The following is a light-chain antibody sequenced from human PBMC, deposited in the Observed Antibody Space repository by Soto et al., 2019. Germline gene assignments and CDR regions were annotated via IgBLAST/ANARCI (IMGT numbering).Light chain of an antibody. CDR3: QQYNNWPPTWT. V-gene: IGKV3-15*01. Sequence: DIVWIASPGTLSLSPGERADRYCGASQSVSSNLAGYQQKPGQAPRLLIYGASTRATGIPARFSGSGSGTEFTLTISSLQSEDFAVYYCQQYNNWPPTWTFGQGTKVDIK. CDR2: GAS. CDR1: QSVSSN. J-gene: IGKJ1*01.